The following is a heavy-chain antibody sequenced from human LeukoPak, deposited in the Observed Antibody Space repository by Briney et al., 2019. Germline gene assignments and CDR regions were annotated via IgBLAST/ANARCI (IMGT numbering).Heavy chain of an antibody. Sequence: GGSLRLSCAASGFTFSTYGMFWVRQAPGKGLEWVSAISGNSYHIYYADSVKGRFTISRDNAKNSLYLQMNSLRGEDTAVYYCASSTLGYFDYWGHGTLVTVSS. CDR3: ASSTLGYFDY. J-gene: IGHJ4*01. V-gene: IGHV3-21*01. CDR2: ISGNSYHI. D-gene: IGHD7-27*01. CDR1: GFTFSTYG.